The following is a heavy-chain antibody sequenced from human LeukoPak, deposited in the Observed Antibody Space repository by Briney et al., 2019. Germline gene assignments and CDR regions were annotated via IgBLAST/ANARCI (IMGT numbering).Heavy chain of an antibody. D-gene: IGHD6-19*01. CDR3: AKFRDSSDWYGRNFFDY. V-gene: IGHV3-23*01. CDR1: GFTFSSYA. CDR2: ISARGGST. J-gene: IGHJ4*02. Sequence: GGSLRLSCAASGFTFSSYAMSWVRQAPGKGLEWVSAISARGGSTYYADSVKGRFTISRDNSKNTLYLQMNSLRAEDTAVYYCAKFRDSSDWYGRNFFDYWGQGTLVTVSS.